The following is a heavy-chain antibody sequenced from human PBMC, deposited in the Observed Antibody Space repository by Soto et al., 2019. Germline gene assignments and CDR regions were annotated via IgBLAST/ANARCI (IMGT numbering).Heavy chain of an antibody. D-gene: IGHD2-15*01. CDR3: ARDQVAGTLYYYYGMDV. J-gene: IGHJ6*02. CDR2: IIPIFGTA. Sequence: SVKVSCKASGGTFSSYAISWVRQAPGQGLEWMGGIIPIFGTANYAQKFQGRVTIAADESTSTAYMELSSLRSEDTAVYYCARDQVAGTLYYYYGMDVWGQGTTVTVSS. V-gene: IGHV1-69*13. CDR1: GGTFSSYA.